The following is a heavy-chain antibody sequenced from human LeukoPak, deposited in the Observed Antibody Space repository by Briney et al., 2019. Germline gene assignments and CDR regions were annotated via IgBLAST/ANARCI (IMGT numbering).Heavy chain of an antibody. Sequence: PSETLSLTCTVSGGSISSHYWSWIRQPPGKGLEWIGYIYYSGSTNYNPFLKSRVTISVDTSKNQFSLKLSSVTAADTAVYYCARRYSSSSYHFDYWGQGTLVTVSS. CDR2: IYYSGST. J-gene: IGHJ4*02. CDR3: ARRYSSSSYHFDY. V-gene: IGHV4-59*11. D-gene: IGHD6-6*01. CDR1: GGSISSHY.